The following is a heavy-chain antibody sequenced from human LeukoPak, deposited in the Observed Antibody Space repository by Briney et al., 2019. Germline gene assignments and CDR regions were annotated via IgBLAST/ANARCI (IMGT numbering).Heavy chain of an antibody. Sequence: GASVKVSCKASGYTFTGYYMHWVRQAPAQGLEWMGWINPNSGGTNYAQKFQGWVTMTRDTSISTAYMELSRLRSDDTAVYYCARSTAYGDYDYWGQGTLVTVSS. D-gene: IGHD4-17*01. CDR2: INPNSGGT. V-gene: IGHV1-2*04. CDR3: ARSTAYGDYDY. CDR1: GYTFTGYY. J-gene: IGHJ4*02.